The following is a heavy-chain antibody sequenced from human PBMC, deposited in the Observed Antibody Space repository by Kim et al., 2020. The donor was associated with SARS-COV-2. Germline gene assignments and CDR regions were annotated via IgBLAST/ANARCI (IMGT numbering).Heavy chain of an antibody. D-gene: IGHD4-17*01. CDR1: GFTFSSYA. CDR3: AKWFPLYGDPSTGGFDP. Sequence: GGSLRLSCAASGFTFSSYAMSWVRQAPGKGLEWVSVIYSGGSSTYYADSVKGRFTISRDNSKNTLYLQMNSLRAEDTAVYYCAKWFPLYGDPSTGGFDPWGQGTLVTVSS. J-gene: IGHJ5*02. V-gene: IGHV3-23*03. CDR2: IYSGGSST.